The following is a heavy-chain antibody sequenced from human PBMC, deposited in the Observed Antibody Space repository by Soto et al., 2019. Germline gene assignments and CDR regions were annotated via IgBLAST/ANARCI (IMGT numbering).Heavy chain of an antibody. CDR1: GYTFSSSA. CDR3: AKSKGGWTLDF. Sequence: QVQLVQSGAEVKKPGASVKLSCKASGYTFSSSAMHWVRQAPGQRLEWMGWINVGNDKTEYSWRLQCRVTITKDTSASTADMELSGLTSEDTAVYYCAKSKGGWTLDFWGPGTLVTVSS. D-gene: IGHD6-19*01. V-gene: IGHV1-3*01. CDR2: INVGNDKT. J-gene: IGHJ4*02.